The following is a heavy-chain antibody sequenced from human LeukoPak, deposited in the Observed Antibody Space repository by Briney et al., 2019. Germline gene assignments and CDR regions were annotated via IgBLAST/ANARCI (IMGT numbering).Heavy chain of an antibody. CDR3: AMTTVTTFFSASDDS. J-gene: IGHJ4*02. CDR2: LYYGGRT. V-gene: IGHV4-39*01. D-gene: IGHD4-11*01. CDR1: WRSISSSRYY. Sequence: PSETLSLPCNLSWRSISSSRYYWGWIRQPPGKGLEWFGSLYYGGRTYYTPSLKSRVTISVDTSKNQFSLRLSSVTAADTAVYYCAMTTVTTFFSASDDSWGEGTLVTLSS.